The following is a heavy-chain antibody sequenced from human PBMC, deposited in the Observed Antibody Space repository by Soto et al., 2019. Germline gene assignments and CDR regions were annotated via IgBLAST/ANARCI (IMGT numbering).Heavy chain of an antibody. Sequence: GESLKISCRTSGYRFTSYWIAWVRQMPGKGLEWMGIIFPSDSDTRYSPSFQGQVTISADRSTSTVFLQWASLKASDTAVYFCARKDKSGYFNWFGPWGQGTLVTVSS. CDR2: IFPSDSDT. CDR3: ARKDKSGYFNWFGP. V-gene: IGHV5-51*01. J-gene: IGHJ5*02. D-gene: IGHD3-22*01. CDR1: GYRFTSYW.